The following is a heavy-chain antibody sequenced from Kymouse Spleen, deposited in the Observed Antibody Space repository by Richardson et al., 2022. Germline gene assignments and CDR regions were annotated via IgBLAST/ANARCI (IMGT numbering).Heavy chain of an antibody. D-gene: IGHD3-10*01. V-gene: IGHV3-7*01. CDR1: GFTFSSYW. Sequence: EVQLVESGGGLVQPGGSLRLSCAASGFTFSSYWMSWVRQAPGKGLEWVANIKQDGSEKYYVDSVKGRFTISRDNAKNSLYLQMNSLRAEDTAVYYCAREGTMVRGAPYYFDYWGQGTLVTVSS. J-gene: IGHJ4*02. CDR3: AREGTMVRGAPYYFDY. CDR2: IKQDGSEK.